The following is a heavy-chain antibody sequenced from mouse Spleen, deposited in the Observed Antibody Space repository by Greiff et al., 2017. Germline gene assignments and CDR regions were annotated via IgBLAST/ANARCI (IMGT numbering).Heavy chain of an antibody. CDR3: ARYDSPDVLFDY. J-gene: IGHJ2*01. Sequence: EVKLQESGGGLVQPGGSLSLSCAASGFTFTDYYMSWVRQPPGKALEWLGFIRNKANGYTTEYSASVKGRFTISRDNSQSILYLQMNALRAEDSATYYCARYDSPDVLFDYWGQGTTLTVSS. V-gene: IGHV7-3*01. CDR2: IRNKANGYTT. D-gene: IGHD2-12*01. CDR1: GFTFTDYY.